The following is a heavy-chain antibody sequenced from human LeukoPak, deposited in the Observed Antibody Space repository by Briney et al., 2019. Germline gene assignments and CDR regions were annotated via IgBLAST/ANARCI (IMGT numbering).Heavy chain of an antibody. D-gene: IGHD3-9*01. CDR2: INAGNGDT. Sequence: ASVKVSCKASGYTFTNYAIHWVRQAPGQRLEWMGWINAGNGDTEYSREFQGRVTTTRDTSANTAYMQLSSLRSEDMAVYYCARDPLQYHDLLTGSQPQYYFDFWGQGTLVTVSS. CDR3: ARDPLQYHDLLTGSQPQYYFDF. J-gene: IGHJ4*02. V-gene: IGHV1-3*03. CDR1: GYTFTNYA.